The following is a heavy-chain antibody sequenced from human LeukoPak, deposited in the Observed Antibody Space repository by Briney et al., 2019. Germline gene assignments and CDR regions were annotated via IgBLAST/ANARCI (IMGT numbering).Heavy chain of an antibody. CDR3: AKDSGLVVVSYYFDY. CDR2: ISWNSGSI. Sequence: GGSLRLSCAASGFTFDDYAMHWVRQALGKGLEWVSGISWNSGSIGYADSVEGRFTISRDNAKNSLYLQMNSLRAEDTALYYCAKDSGLVVVSYYFDYWGQGTLVTVSS. D-gene: IGHD3-22*01. J-gene: IGHJ4*02. CDR1: GFTFDDYA. V-gene: IGHV3-9*01.